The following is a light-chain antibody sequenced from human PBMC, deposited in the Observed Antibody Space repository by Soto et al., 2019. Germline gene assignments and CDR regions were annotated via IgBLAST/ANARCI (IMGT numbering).Light chain of an antibody. CDR1: QSINRY. V-gene: IGKV3-20*01. J-gene: IGKJ1*01. Sequence: IVMTQSPASLSVSPRKTGTLSFRGSQSINRYLAWYQPKPGQAPRLLIHGASNRATGIPDRFSGSGSGTDFTLTISRLEPEDFAVYYCQQYGSPGTFGQGTKVDIK. CDR3: QQYGSPGT. CDR2: GAS.